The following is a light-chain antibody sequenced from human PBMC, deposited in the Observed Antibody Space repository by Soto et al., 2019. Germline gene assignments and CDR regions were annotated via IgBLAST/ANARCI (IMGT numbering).Light chain of an antibody. V-gene: IGLV2-14*01. CDR3: SSYTSGSTWV. J-gene: IGLJ3*02. CDR1: SSDVGAYNY. CDR2: EVS. Sequence: QSALTQPASVSGSPGQSITISCTGISSDVGAYNYVSWYQQHPGKAPKLMIYEVSNRPSGVSNRFSGSKSGNTASLTISGLQAEDEGDYYCSSYTSGSTWVFGGGTKLTVL.